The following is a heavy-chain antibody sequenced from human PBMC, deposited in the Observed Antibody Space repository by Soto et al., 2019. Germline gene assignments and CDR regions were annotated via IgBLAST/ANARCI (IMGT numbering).Heavy chain of an antibody. CDR3: ATQAGWCYGGYGGGTHWFDA. CDR2: VDPSDSYT. CDR1: PSASTTYW. Sequence: PGESLKISCKGSPSASTTYWINWVRQMPGKGLEWMGRVDPSDSYTKYSPSFEGHVTISVDKSTSTVYLQWSSLKASDTAMYYCATQAGWCYGGYGGGTHWFDAWAQRTLVPVSS. V-gene: IGHV5-10-1*01. D-gene: IGHD4-17*01. J-gene: IGHJ5*02.